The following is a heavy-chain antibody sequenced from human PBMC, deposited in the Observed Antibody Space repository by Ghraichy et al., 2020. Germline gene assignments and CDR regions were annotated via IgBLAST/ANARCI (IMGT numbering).Heavy chain of an antibody. CDR1: GGSISSYY. CDR3: ASSAVDYGGNFYYYYGMDV. D-gene: IGHD4-23*01. CDR2: IYYSGST. J-gene: IGHJ6*02. V-gene: IGHV4-59*01. Sequence: SQTLSLTCTVSGGSISSYYWSWIRQPPGKGLEWIGYIYYSGSTNYNPSLKSQVTISVDTSKNQFSLKLSSVTAADTAVYYCASSAVDYGGNFYYYYGMDVWGQGTTVTVSS.